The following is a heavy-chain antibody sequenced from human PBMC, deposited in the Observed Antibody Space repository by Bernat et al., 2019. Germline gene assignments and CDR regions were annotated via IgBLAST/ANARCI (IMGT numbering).Heavy chain of an antibody. CDR1: GGSFSGYY. J-gene: IGHJ6*03. D-gene: IGHD3-3*01. Sequence: QVQLQQWGAGLLKPSETLSLTCAVYGGSFSGYYWSWIRQSPGKGLEWIGEINHSGSTNYNPSLKSRVTISVDTAKNQFALKLRSVTTADTAVYYCARRGDFWSGHDPYYYYMDVWDKGTTVTVSS. CDR2: INHSGST. V-gene: IGHV4-34*01. CDR3: ARRGDFWSGHDPYYYYMDV.